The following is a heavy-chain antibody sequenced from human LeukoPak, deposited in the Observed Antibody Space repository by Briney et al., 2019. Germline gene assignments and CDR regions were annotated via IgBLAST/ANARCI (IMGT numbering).Heavy chain of an antibody. CDR3: AKSTDYYDTSGLDY. CDR2: IIPILGIA. CDR1: GGTFSSYT. Sequence: SVKVSCKASGGTFSSYTISWVRQAPGQGLEWMGRIIPILGIANYAQKFQGRVTITADKSTSTAYMELSSLRSEDTAVYYCAKSTDYYDTSGLDYWGQGTLVTVSS. V-gene: IGHV1-69*02. J-gene: IGHJ4*02. D-gene: IGHD3-22*01.